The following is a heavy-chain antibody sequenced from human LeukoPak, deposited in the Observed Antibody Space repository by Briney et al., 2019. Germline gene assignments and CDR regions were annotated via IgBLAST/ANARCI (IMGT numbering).Heavy chain of an antibody. Sequence: SETLSLTCTVSGGSISSSSYYWGWIRQPPGKGLEWIGSIYYSGSTYYNPSLKSRVTISVDTSKNQFSLKLSSVTAADTALYYCAKSGLSGYDWDPPDYWGQGTLVTVSS. CDR2: IYYSGST. D-gene: IGHD5-12*01. CDR1: GGSISSSSYY. V-gene: IGHV4-39*07. J-gene: IGHJ4*02. CDR3: AKSGLSGYDWDPPDY.